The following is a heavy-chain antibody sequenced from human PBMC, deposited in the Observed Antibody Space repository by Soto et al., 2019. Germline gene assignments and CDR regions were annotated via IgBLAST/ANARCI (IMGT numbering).Heavy chain of an antibody. CDR2: INPDSGGT. Sequence: QVQLVQSGAEVKRPGASVKVSCKTSGYTFTNYYVHWVRQAPGQGLECMGWINPDSGGTMFAQKFQGRVTMTRDTSISTVYMELSSLSSDDTAVYYCARGSNWNSIWFDPWGQGTLVTVSS. V-gene: IGHV1-2*02. J-gene: IGHJ5*02. CDR3: ARGSNWNSIWFDP. CDR1: GYTFTNYY. D-gene: IGHD1-1*01.